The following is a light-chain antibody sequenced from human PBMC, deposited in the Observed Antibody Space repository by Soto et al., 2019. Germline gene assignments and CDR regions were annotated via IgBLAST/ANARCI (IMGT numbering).Light chain of an antibody. CDR2: QAS. CDR1: QSISNW. Sequence: DIQMTQSPSTLSASVGDRVTITCRASQSISNWLAWYQQQPGKAPKLLIYQASSLESGVPSRLSGSGSGTEFTLTISSLQPYDFATYYCQQYTNYSRTFGEGTKVEIK. V-gene: IGKV1-5*03. J-gene: IGKJ4*01. CDR3: QQYTNYSRT.